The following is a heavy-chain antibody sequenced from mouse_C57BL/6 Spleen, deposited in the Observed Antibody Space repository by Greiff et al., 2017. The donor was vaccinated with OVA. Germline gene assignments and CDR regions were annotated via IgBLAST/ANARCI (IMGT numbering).Heavy chain of an antibody. CDR3: VRGVYYGSRYDAMDY. CDR1: GFSFNTYA. CDR2: IRSKSNNFAT. J-gene: IGHJ4*01. V-gene: IGHV10-1*01. D-gene: IGHD1-1*01. Sequence: DVQLQESGGGLVQPKGSLKLSCAASGFSFNTYAMNWVRQAPGKGLEWVARIRSKSNNFATYYADSVKDRFTISRDDSESMLYLQMNNLKTEDTAMYNCVRGVYYGSRYDAMDYWGQGTSVTVSS.